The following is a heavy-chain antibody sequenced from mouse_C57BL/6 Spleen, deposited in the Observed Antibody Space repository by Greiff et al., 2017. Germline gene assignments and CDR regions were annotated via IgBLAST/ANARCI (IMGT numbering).Heavy chain of an antibody. D-gene: IGHD2-1*01. CDR2: INPYNGDT. CDR1: GYSFTGYF. CDR3: ARSRGNGYYFDY. Sequence: EVKLMESGPELVKPGDSVKISCKASGYSFTGYFMNWVMQSHGKSLEWIGRINPYNGDTFYNQKFKGKATLTVDKSSSTAHMELRSLTSEDSAVYYCARSRGNGYYFDYWGQGTTLTVSS. V-gene: IGHV1-20*01. J-gene: IGHJ2*01.